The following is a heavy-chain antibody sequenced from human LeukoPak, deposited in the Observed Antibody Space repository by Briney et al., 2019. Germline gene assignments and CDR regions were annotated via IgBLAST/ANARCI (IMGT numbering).Heavy chain of an antibody. Sequence: PSETLSLTCTVSGGSISSYYWSWIRQPPGKGLEWIGYIYYSGSTNYNPSLKSRVTISVDTSKNQFSLKLSSVTAADRAVYYCARGSLGGYYDRSGYFHGSAEYFQHWGQGTLVTVSS. CDR2: IYYSGST. J-gene: IGHJ1*01. V-gene: IGHV4-59*01. D-gene: IGHD3-22*01. CDR3: ARGSLGGYYDRSGYFHGSAEYFQH. CDR1: GGSISSYY.